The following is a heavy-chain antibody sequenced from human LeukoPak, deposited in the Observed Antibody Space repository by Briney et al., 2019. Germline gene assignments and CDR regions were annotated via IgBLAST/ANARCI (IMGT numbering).Heavy chain of an antibody. D-gene: IGHD2-2*01. CDR2: INWSGGST. CDR3: ARAPITSPFYFDY. Sequence: GGSLRLSCTASGFAFDEHGMSWVRQVPGKGLEWVSGINWSGGSTGYADPLRGRFTISRGNAKNSLYLQMDSLRAEDTALYYCARAPITSPFYFDYWGQGTLVTASS. V-gene: IGHV3-20*04. J-gene: IGHJ4*02. CDR1: GFAFDEHG.